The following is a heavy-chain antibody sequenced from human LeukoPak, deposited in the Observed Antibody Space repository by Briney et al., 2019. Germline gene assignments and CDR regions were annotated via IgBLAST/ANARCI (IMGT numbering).Heavy chain of an antibody. CDR1: GFTFSSYS. V-gene: IGHV3-21*01. Sequence: PGGSLRLSCAASGFTFSSYSMNWVRQAPGKGLEWVSSISSSSSYIYYADSVKGRFTISRDNAKNSLYLQMNSLRAEDTAVYYCARDFGMGVPFDYWGQGTLVTVSS. J-gene: IGHJ4*02. CDR2: ISSSSSYI. CDR3: ARDFGMGVPFDY. D-gene: IGHD3-3*01.